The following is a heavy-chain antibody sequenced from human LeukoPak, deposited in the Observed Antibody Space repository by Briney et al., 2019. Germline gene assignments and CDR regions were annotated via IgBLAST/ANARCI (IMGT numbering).Heavy chain of an antibody. CDR3: AHTGYADYAFDY. Sequence: KVSGPTLVNPTQTLTLTCTFSGFSVSTTGLGVGWFRQPPGKPLKGLALTYWNDEKRYSPSLKTRLTIIKDTSKNQVVLTMTNMDPVDTATYYCAHTGYADYAFDYWGQGTLVTVSS. J-gene: IGHJ4*02. CDR2: TYWNDEK. CDR1: GFSVSTTGLG. D-gene: IGHD4-17*01. V-gene: IGHV2-5*01.